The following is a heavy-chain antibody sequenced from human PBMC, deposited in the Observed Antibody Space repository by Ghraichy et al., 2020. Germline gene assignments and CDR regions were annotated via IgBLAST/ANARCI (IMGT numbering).Heavy chain of an antibody. V-gene: IGHV3-72*01. CDR2: TRNKANSYTT. CDR3: ARAIGGSYSSWFDP. J-gene: IGHJ5*02. CDR1: GFTFSDHY. D-gene: IGHD1-26*01. Sequence: GGSLRLSCAASGFTFSDHYMDRVRQAPGKGLEWVGRTRNKANSYTTEYAASVKGRFTISRDDSKNSLYLQMNSLKTEDTAVYYCARAIGGSYSSWFDPWGQGTLVTVSS.